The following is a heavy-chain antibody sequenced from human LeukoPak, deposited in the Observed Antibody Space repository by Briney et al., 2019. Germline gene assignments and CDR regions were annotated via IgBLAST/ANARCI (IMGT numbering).Heavy chain of an antibody. D-gene: IGHD3-22*01. V-gene: IGHV3-23*01. CDR1: GFTFSTYA. CDR2: ISGSGGST. CDR3: AKSSYYDSSGYYREYYFDY. Sequence: GGSLRLSCAASGFTFSTYAMSWVRQSPGKGLEWVSAISGSGGSTNYADSVKGRVTVSRDNSKSTLYLQMNSLRAEDTAVYYCAKSSYYDSSGYYREYYFDYWGQGTLVTVSS. J-gene: IGHJ4*02.